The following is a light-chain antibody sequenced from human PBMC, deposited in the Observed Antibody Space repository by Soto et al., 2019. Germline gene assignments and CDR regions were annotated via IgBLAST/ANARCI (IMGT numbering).Light chain of an antibody. J-gene: IGLJ1*01. CDR1: SSDVGAYDY. CDR3: SSYTTSSTRV. Sequence: QSVLTQPASVSGSPGQSITISCTGTSSDVGAYDYVSWYQQHPDKAPKIMIYEVSYRPSGVSNRFSGSKSVNTATLTISGLQAEDEADYYCSSYTTSSTRVFGTGTKLTVL. CDR2: EVS. V-gene: IGLV2-14*03.